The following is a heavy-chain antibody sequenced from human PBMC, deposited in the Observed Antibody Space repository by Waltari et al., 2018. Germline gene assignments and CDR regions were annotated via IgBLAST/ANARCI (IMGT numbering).Heavy chain of an antibody. D-gene: IGHD6-6*01. V-gene: IGHV3-13*01. CDR1: GFTFSSYD. J-gene: IGHJ3*02. Sequence: GLVQPGGSLRLSCAASGFTFSSYDMHWVRQATGKGLEWVSAIGTAGDTYYPGSVKGRFTISRENAKNSLYLQMNSLRAGDTAVYYCARAMSSSSFYDAFDIWGQGTMVTVSS. CDR2: IGTAGDT. CDR3: ARAMSSSSFYDAFDI.